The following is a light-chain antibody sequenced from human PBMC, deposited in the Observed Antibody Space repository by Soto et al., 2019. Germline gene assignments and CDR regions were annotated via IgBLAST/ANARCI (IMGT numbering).Light chain of an antibody. CDR3: CSYAGSPTYVV. J-gene: IGLJ2*01. V-gene: IGLV2-23*01. Sequence: QSALTQPASVSGSPGQSITISCTGTSSDVGGYDLVSWYQKYPGKGPKLMIYEGIKRPSGVSNRFSGSKSGNTASLTISGLQAEDEADYYCCSYAGSPTYVVFGGGTKVTVL. CDR1: SSDVGGYDL. CDR2: EGI.